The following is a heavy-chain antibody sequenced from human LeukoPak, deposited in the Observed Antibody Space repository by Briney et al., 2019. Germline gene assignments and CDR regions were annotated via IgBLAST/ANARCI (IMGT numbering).Heavy chain of an antibody. J-gene: IGHJ4*02. CDR1: GGTCSSYA. D-gene: IGHD2-21*02. V-gene: IGHV1-69*04. Sequence: ASVKVSCKASGGTCSSYAISWVRQAPGQGLEWMGRIIPILGIANYAQKFQGRVTITADKSTSTAYMELSSLRSEDTAVYYCAREFRATYCGGDCYDIDYWGQGTLVTVSS. CDR2: IIPILGIA. CDR3: AREFRATYCGGDCYDIDY.